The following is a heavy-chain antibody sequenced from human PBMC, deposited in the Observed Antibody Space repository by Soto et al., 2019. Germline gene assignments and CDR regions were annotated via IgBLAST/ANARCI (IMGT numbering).Heavy chain of an antibody. D-gene: IGHD1-1*01. CDR1: RFAFNHYA. Sequence: GGSLRLSCAASRFAFNHYAMTGGRPAAGKGLGWGSTISGSGGTTYYADSVKGRFTISRDNSKNTLSLQMNSLRAEDAAVYYCAKDRPVNWSPQSPDNWFDSWGQETLVTAPQ. J-gene: IGHJ5*01. CDR2: ISGSGGTT. V-gene: IGHV3-23*01. CDR3: AKDRPVNWSPQSPDNWFDS.